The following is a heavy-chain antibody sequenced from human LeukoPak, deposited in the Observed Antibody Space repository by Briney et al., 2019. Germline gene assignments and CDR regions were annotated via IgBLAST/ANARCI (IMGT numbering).Heavy chain of an antibody. CDR1: GGSITSFF. Sequence: SETLSLTCTVSGGSITSFFWSWIRQPPGKGLEYIGYIYYSGSTNYNPSLKSRVTISIDTSKNQFSLKLSSVTAADTAVYYCARQKCSGGDCYFIDYWGQGTLVTVSS. V-gene: IGHV4-59*08. CDR2: IYYSGST. J-gene: IGHJ4*02. CDR3: ARQKCSGGDCYFIDY. D-gene: IGHD2-21*02.